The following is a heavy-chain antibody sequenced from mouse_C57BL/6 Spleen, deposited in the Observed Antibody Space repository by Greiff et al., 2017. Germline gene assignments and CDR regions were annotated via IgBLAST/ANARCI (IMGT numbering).Heavy chain of an antibody. V-gene: IGHV5-4*03. CDR1: GFTFSSYA. D-gene: IGHD1-1*01. Sequence: EVKLVESGGGLVKPGGSLKLSCAASGFTFSSYAMSWVRQTPEKRLEWVATISDGGSYTYYPDNVKGRFTISRDNAKNNLYLQMSHLKSEDTAMYYCARNYGSSPYYYAMDYCGQGTSVTVSS. CDR2: ISDGGSYT. J-gene: IGHJ4*01. CDR3: ARNYGSSPYYYAMDY.